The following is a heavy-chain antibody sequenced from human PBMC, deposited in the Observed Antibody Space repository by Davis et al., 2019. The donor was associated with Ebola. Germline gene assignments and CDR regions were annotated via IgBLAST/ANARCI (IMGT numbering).Heavy chain of an antibody. CDR3: VRGSDAYKTGY. V-gene: IGHV4-39*01. CDR2: SYYTGRT. CDR1: GGSISSSSYY. D-gene: IGHD5-24*01. J-gene: IGHJ4*02. Sequence: MPSETLSLTCNVSGGSISSSSYYWGWIRQPPGKGLEWIGSSYYTGRTYYNPSLKSRVTASVDTSKNQFSLKLSSVTAADTAVYYCVRGSDAYKTGYWGQGTLVTVSS.